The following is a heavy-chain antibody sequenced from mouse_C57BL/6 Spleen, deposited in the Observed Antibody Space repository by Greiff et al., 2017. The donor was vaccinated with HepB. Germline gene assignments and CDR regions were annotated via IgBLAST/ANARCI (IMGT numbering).Heavy chain of an antibody. D-gene: IGHD6-1*01. CDR1: GFTFRDYG. J-gene: IGHJ4*01. Sequence: EVMLVESGGGLVTPGGSLKLSCAASGFTFRDYGMHWVRQSPEKGLEWVAYISSGSSTIYYADTVKGRFTISRDNAKNTLFLQMTSLRSEDTAMYYCARGLPYAMDYWGQGTSVTVSS. CDR3: ARGLPYAMDY. V-gene: IGHV5-17*01. CDR2: ISSGSSTI.